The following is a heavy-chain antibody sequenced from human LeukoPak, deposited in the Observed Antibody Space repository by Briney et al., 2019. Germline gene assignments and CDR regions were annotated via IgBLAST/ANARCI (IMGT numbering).Heavy chain of an antibody. Sequence: PSETLFLTCSIPVGSISSSRYYSGWIRQPPGKGPERPGRICYSGCTYYNPSLNRRVAISVHTSKNQFSLKLSSVPAADTAGYYWASCVSSGWYIALQDTWFDPWGQGTLVTVSS. CDR3: ASCVSSGWYIALQDTWFDP. V-gene: IGHV4-39*01. CDR2: ICYSGCT. CDR1: VGSISSSRYY. D-gene: IGHD6-13*01. J-gene: IGHJ5*02.